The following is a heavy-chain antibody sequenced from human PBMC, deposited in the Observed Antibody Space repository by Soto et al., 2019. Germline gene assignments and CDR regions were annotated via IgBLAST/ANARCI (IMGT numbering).Heavy chain of an antibody. CDR2: IYWDDDM. J-gene: IGHJ4*02. CDR3: AHRLAATGLFDY. V-gene: IGHV2-5*02. CDR1: GFSLSTSGVG. D-gene: IGHD6-13*01. Sequence: QITLKESGPTLVKPTQTLTLTCTFSGFSLSTSGVGVGWLRQPPGKALEWLALIYWDDDMRYSPSLKSRLTITRDTSKNQVVLTMTNMDPVDTATYYCAHRLAATGLFDYWGQGTLVTVSS.